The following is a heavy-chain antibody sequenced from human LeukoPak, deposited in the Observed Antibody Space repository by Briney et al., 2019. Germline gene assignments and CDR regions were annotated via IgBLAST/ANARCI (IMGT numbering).Heavy chain of an antibody. Sequence: SETLSLTCTVSGGSISSYYWSWIRQPPGKGLEWIGYIYYSGSTNYNPSLKSRVTISVDTSKNQFSLKLSSVTAADTAVYYCPRSGSDAFDIWGQGTMVTGSS. D-gene: IGHD3-10*01. V-gene: IGHV4-59*08. CDR1: GGSISSYY. J-gene: IGHJ3*02. CDR3: PRSGSDAFDI. CDR2: IYYSGST.